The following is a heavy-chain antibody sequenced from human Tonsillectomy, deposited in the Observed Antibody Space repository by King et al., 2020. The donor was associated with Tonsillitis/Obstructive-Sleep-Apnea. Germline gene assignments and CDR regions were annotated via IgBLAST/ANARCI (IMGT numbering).Heavy chain of an antibody. CDR1: GFSLSTNAVD. J-gene: IGHJ4*02. Sequence: ITLKESGPTLVKPTQTLTLTCTFSGFSLSTNAVDVGWIRQPPGKALEWLALIYWDDDKRYSPSLKSRLTITKDTSKNQVVLTITNMDPVDTATYHCARREYGDYYFDYWGQGTLVTVSS. CDR2: IYWDDDK. D-gene: IGHD4-17*01. CDR3: ARREYGDYYFDY. V-gene: IGHV2-5*02.